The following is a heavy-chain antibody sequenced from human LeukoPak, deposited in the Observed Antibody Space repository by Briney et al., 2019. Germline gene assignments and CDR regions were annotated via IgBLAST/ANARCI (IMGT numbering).Heavy chain of an antibody. V-gene: IGHV3-20*04. Sequence: GGSLRLSCAASGFTFDDYGMSWVRQAPGKGLEWVSGINWNGGSTGYADSVKGRFTISRDNAKNSLCLQMNSLRAEDTALYYCARLGYCGGDCPQYYYMDVWGKGTTVTVSS. J-gene: IGHJ6*03. D-gene: IGHD2-21*02. CDR1: GFTFDDYG. CDR2: INWNGGST. CDR3: ARLGYCGGDCPQYYYMDV.